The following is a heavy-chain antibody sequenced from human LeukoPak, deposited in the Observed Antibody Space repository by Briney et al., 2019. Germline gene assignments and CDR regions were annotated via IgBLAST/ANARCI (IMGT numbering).Heavy chain of an antibody. Sequence: PSETLSLTCTVSGGSISSYYWSWIRQPPGKGLEWIGRIYIGGSTSYNPSLKSRVTMSVDTSKIQSSLNLTSVTAADTAMYYCARGPRMVAMNGYAFDIWGPGTTVIVSS. J-gene: IGHJ3*02. CDR1: GGSISSYY. V-gene: IGHV4-4*07. CDR3: ARGPRMVAMNGYAFDI. CDR2: IYIGGST. D-gene: IGHD2-2*01.